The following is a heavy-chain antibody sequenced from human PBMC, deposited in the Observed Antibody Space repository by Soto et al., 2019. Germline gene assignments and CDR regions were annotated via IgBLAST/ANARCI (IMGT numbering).Heavy chain of an antibody. CDR2: IYHSGST. Sequence: SETLSLTCAVSGYSISGCYYWGWIRQPPGKGLEWIGSIYHSGSTYYNPSLKSRVTISVDTSKNQFSLKLSSVTAADTAVYYCARVPITMVRGVISGWFDPWGQGTLVTSLL. CDR1: GYSISGCYY. D-gene: IGHD3-10*01. V-gene: IGHV4-38-2*01. CDR3: ARVPITMVRGVISGWFDP. J-gene: IGHJ5*02.